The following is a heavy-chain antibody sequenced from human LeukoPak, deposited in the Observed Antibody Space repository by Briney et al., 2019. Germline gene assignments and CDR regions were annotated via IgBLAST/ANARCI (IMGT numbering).Heavy chain of an antibody. D-gene: IGHD6-6*01. Sequence: GGSLRLSCAASGFTFSYSWMTWVRQAPGKGLEWVANMNGDGSNIYYVDSVRGRFTISRDNAKNSLYLQINSLRAEDTAVYYCARSSYSSSSSVWGQGTMVTVSS. V-gene: IGHV3-7*03. J-gene: IGHJ3*01. CDR2: MNGDGSNI. CDR3: ARSSYSSSSSV. CDR1: GFTFSYSW.